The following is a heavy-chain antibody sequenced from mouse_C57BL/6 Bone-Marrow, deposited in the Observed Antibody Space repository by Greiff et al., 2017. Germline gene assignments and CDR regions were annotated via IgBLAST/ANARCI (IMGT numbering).Heavy chain of an antibody. CDR2: ISDGGSYT. V-gene: IGHV5-4*01. D-gene: IGHD1-1*01. Sequence: EVKLVESGGGLVKPGGSLKLSCAASGFTFSSYAMSWVRQTPEKRLEWVATISDGGSYTYYPDNVKGRFTISRDNAKNNLYLQMSHLKSEDTAMYYCARDSDYGSGVDYWGQGTTLTVSS. J-gene: IGHJ2*01. CDR1: GFTFSSYA. CDR3: ARDSDYGSGVDY.